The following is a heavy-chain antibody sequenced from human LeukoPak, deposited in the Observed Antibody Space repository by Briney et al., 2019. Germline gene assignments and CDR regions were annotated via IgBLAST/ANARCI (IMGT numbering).Heavy chain of an antibody. Sequence: SLKVSCKASGGTFSSYAISWVRQAPGQGLEWMGGIIPIFGTANYAQKFQGRVTITADESTGTAYMELSRLRYEDTVVYYCARSSEYYYGMDVWGQGTTVTVSS. CDR1: GGTFSSYA. CDR2: IIPIFGTA. V-gene: IGHV1-69*13. CDR3: ARSSEYYYGMDV. J-gene: IGHJ6*02. D-gene: IGHD6-6*01.